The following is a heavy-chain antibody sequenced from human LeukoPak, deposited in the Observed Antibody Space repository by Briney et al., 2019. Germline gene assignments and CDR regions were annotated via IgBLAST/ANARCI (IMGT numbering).Heavy chain of an antibody. Sequence: PGGSLRLSCAASGFTFSTYRMNWVRQAPGRGLEWVSSISSTSSYIYYADSVKGRFTISRDNAKNSLYLQMNSLRAEDTAVYYCAREDNYYGSGTPFDYWGQGTLVTVSS. CDR1: GFTFSTYR. D-gene: IGHD3-10*01. J-gene: IGHJ4*02. V-gene: IGHV3-21*01. CDR2: ISSTSSYI. CDR3: AREDNYYGSGTPFDY.